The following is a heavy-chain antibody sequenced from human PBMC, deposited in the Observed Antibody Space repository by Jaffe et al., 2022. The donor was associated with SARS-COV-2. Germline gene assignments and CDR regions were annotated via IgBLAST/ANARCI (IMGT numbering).Heavy chain of an antibody. CDR3: AKGDVLRYFDWPAGYYGMDV. J-gene: IGHJ6*02. CDR2: ISYDGSNK. D-gene: IGHD3-9*01. Sequence: QVQLVESGGGVVQPGRSLRLSCAASGFTFSSYGMHWVRQAPGKGLEWVAVISYDGSNKYYADSVKGRFTISRDNSKNTLYLQMNSLRAEDTAVYYCAKGDVLRYFDWPAGYYGMDVWGQGTTVTVSS. V-gene: IGHV3-30*18. CDR1: GFTFSSYG.